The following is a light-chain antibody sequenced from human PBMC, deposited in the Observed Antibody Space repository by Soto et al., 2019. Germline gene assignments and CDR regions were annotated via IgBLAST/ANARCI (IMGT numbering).Light chain of an antibody. V-gene: IGLV7-43*01. CDR2: STS. J-gene: IGLJ3*02. Sequence: QAVVTQEPSLTVSPGGTVTLTCASSTGAVTSGYYPNWFQQKPGQAPRALIYSTSNKQTWTPARFSGSLLGGKAALTLSGVQPVDEAEYYCLLSDGCGPVFGGGTKLAVL. CDR3: LLSDGCGPV. CDR1: TGAVTSGYY.